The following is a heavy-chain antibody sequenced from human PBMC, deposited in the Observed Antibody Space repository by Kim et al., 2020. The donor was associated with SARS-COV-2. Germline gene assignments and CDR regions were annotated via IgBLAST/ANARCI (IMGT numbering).Heavy chain of an antibody. CDR3: AKGPYYYDSSGPLGAFDI. CDR2: ISWNSGSI. J-gene: IGHJ3*02. V-gene: IGHV3-9*01. CDR1: GFTFDDYA. D-gene: IGHD3-22*01. Sequence: GGSLRLSCAASGFTFDDYAMHWVRQAPGKGLEWVSGISWNSGSIGYADSVKGRFTISRDNAKNSLYLQMNSLRAEDTALYYCAKGPYYYDSSGPLGAFDIWGQGTMVTVSS.